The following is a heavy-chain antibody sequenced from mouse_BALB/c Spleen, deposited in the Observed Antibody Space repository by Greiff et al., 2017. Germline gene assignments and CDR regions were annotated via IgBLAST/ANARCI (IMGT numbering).Heavy chain of an antibody. Sequence: EVKVVESGGGLVKPGGSRKLSCAASGFTFSSFGMHWVRQAPEKGLEWVAYISSGSSTIYYADTVKGRFTISRDNPKNTLFLQMTSLRSEDTAMYYCARSGYDGSWFAYWGQGTLVTVSA. V-gene: IGHV5-17*02. D-gene: IGHD2-14*01. CDR1: GFTFSSFG. CDR2: ISSGSSTI. CDR3: ARSGYDGSWFAY. J-gene: IGHJ3*01.